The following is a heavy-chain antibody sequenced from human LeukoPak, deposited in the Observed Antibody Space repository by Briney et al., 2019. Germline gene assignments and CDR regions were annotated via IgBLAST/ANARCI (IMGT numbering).Heavy chain of an antibody. CDR1: GGSISSSSYY. CDR2: IKQDGSEK. Sequence: ETLSLTCTVSGGSISSSSYYWGWVRQAPGKGLEWVANIKQDGSEKYYVDSVKGRFTISRDNAKNSLYLQMNSLRAEDTAVYYCARGPYSSSSVAGYYFDYWGQGTLVTVSS. CDR3: ARGPYSSSSVAGYYFDY. D-gene: IGHD6-6*01. J-gene: IGHJ4*02. V-gene: IGHV3-7*01.